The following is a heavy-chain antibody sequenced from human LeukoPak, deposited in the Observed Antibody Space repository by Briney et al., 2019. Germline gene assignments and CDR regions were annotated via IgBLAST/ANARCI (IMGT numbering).Heavy chain of an antibody. CDR3: ARHALSSFASAFDI. J-gene: IGHJ3*02. V-gene: IGHV4-59*08. CDR2: IYYSGST. D-gene: IGHD2/OR15-2a*01. Sequence: PSETLSLTCTVSGGSISSYYWSWIRQPPGKGLEWIGYIYYSGSTNYNPSLKSRVTISVDTSKNQFSLKLSSVTAADTAVYYCARHALSSFASAFDIWGQGTMVTVSS. CDR1: GGSISSYY.